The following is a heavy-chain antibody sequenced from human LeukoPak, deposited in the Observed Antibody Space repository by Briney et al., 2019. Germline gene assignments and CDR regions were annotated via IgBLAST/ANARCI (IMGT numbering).Heavy chain of an antibody. CDR3: ARSISDSSGYYYPDY. CDR2: IDWDDDK. V-gene: IGHV2-70*11. D-gene: IGHD3-22*01. CDR1: GFSLSTSGMC. J-gene: IGHJ4*02. Sequence: SGPALVKPTQTLTLTCTFSGFSLSTSGMCVSWIRQPPGKALEWLARIDWDDDKYYSTSLKTRPTISKDTSKNQVVLTMTNMDPVDTATYYCARSISDSSGYYYPDYWGQGTLVTVSS.